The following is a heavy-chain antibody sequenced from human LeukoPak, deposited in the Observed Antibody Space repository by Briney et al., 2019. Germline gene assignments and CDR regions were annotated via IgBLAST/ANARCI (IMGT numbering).Heavy chain of an antibody. D-gene: IGHD4-17*01. CDR1: GYTFTGYY. Sequence: ASVKVSCTASGYTFTGYYMHWVRQAPGQGLEWMGWINPNNGGTYYAQKFQGRVTMTRDTSISTAYMELIRLSSDDTAVYYCASTNDYGDFVYFQHWGQGTLVTVSS. CDR2: INPNNGGT. CDR3: ASTNDYGDFVYFQH. J-gene: IGHJ1*01. V-gene: IGHV1-2*02.